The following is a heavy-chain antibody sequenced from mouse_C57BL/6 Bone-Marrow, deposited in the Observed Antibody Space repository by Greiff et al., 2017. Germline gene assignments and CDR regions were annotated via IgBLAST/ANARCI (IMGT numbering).Heavy chain of an antibody. CDR2: IYWDEDK. CDR1: VFSLSTFGMG. J-gene: IGHJ2*01. D-gene: IGHD2-3*01. CDR3: ARRASYDYYAY. Sequence: QVTLKESGPGILQPSPTLSLTCSFSVFSLSTFGMGVSWIRQPSGKGLEWLAHIYWDEDKHYKPSLKSRLTISKDTSNNQVFLKITTVDTADTATYYSARRASYDYYAYWGKGTTLTVSS. V-gene: IGHV8-9*01.